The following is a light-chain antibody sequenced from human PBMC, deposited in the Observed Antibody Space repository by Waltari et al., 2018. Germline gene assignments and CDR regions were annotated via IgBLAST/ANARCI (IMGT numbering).Light chain of an antibody. CDR2: EVS. CDR3: SSYTSSSTHVV. V-gene: IGLV2-14*01. CDR1: SSDVGGYNY. Sequence: QSALTQPASVSGSPGQSITISCTGTSSDVGGYNYVSWYQQHPGKAPKLMIYEVSNRPSGVSNRFSGPKSGNTASLTISGLQAEDEADYSCSSYTSSSTHVVFGGGTKLTVL. J-gene: IGLJ2*01.